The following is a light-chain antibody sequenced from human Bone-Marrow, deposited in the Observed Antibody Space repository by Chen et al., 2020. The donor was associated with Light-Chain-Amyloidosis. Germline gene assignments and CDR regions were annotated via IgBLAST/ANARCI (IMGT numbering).Light chain of an antibody. CDR2: RDT. CDR1: DLPRKY. J-gene: IGLJ2*01. CDR3: QSADSSGTYEVI. V-gene: IGLV3-25*03. Sequence: SHELTQPPSVPVSPGQTARPPCSRDDLPRKYAYWYLQKPGQAPVLVIHRDTDGPSGLSERFSGSSSGTTATLTISGVQAEDEADYHCQSADSSGTYEVIFGGGTKLTVL.